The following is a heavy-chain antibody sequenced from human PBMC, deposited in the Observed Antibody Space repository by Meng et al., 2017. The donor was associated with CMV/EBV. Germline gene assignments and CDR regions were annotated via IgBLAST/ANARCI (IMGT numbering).Heavy chain of an antibody. CDR1: GGTFSSYA. CDR2: IIPIFGTA. V-gene: IGHV1-69*12. Sequence: QVSRVQVGAEVKKPGSSVKVSCKASGGTFSSYAISWVRQAPGQGLEWMGGIIPIFGTANYAQKFQGRVTITADESTSKAYMELSSLRSEDTAVYYCARDSHDYSNYYFDYWGQGTLVTVSS. D-gene: IGHD4-11*01. CDR3: ARDSHDYSNYYFDY. J-gene: IGHJ4*02.